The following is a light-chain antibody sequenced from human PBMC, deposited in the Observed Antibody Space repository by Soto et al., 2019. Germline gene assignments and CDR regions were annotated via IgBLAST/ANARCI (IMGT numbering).Light chain of an antibody. J-gene: IGKJ5*01. CDR2: GAS. V-gene: IGKV3-15*01. CDR3: QQYNNWPIT. Sequence: EIVLTQSPATLSLSPGERATLSCRASQNVGTNLAWYQQKPGQAPRLLVYGASTRATGFPARFSGSGSVTEFTLTISSLQSGDFAPYYCQQYNNWPITFGQGTRLEIK. CDR1: QNVGTN.